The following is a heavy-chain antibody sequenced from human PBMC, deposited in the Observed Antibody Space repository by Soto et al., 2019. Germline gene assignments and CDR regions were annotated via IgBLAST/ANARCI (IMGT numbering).Heavy chain of an antibody. CDR3: ARVTTVNWFDP. D-gene: IGHD4-17*01. CDR1: GYTFTSYD. V-gene: IGHV1-18*01. J-gene: IGHJ5*02. CDR2: ISAYNGNT. Sequence: GASVKVSCKASGYTFTSYDISRVRQAPGQGLEWMGWISAYNGNTNYAQKLQGRVTMTTDTSTSTAYMELRSLRSDDTAVYYCARVTTVNWFDPWGQGTLVTVSS.